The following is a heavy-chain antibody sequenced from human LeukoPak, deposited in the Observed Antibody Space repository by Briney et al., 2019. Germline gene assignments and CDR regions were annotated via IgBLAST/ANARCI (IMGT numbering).Heavy chain of an antibody. D-gene: IGHD1-26*01. CDR3: ARSGGSYFNYFEH. CDR2: INPNSGGT. Sequence: ASVKVSCKASGYTFISYGISWVRQAPGQGLEWMGWINPNSGGTNYAQKFQGRVTMTRDTSISTAYMELSRLRSEDTAVYYCARSGGSYFNYFEHWGQGTLVTVSS. V-gene: IGHV1-2*02. J-gene: IGHJ4*02. CDR1: GYTFISYG.